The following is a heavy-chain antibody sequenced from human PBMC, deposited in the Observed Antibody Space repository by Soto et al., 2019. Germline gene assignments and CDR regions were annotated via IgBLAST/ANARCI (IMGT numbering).Heavy chain of an antibody. Sequence: EVQLVESGGVVVQPGGSLRLSCAASGFTFDDYTMHWVRQAPGKGLEWVSLISWDGGSTYYADSVKGRFTISRDNSKNSLYLQMNSLRTEDTALYYCAKDSGYYDYYYYGMDVWGQGTTVTVSS. J-gene: IGHJ6*02. CDR3: AKDSGYYDYYYYGMDV. CDR1: GFTFDDYT. D-gene: IGHD3-22*01. CDR2: ISWDGGST. V-gene: IGHV3-43*01.